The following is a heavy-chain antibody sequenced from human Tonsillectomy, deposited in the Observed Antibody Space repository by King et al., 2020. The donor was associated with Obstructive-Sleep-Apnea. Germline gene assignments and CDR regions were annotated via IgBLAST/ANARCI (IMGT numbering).Heavy chain of an antibody. V-gene: IGHV3-13*04. Sequence: VQLVESGGGLVQPGGSLRLSCAASGFTFSSYDMHWVRQATGKGLEWVSAIGTAGDTYYPVSVKGRFTISRENAKNSLYLQMNSLRAGDTAVYYCARDSGIRGVFDYWGQGTLVTVSS. CDR2: IGTAGDT. J-gene: IGHJ4*02. CDR3: ARDSGIRGVFDY. CDR1: GFTFSSYD. D-gene: IGHD1-14*01.